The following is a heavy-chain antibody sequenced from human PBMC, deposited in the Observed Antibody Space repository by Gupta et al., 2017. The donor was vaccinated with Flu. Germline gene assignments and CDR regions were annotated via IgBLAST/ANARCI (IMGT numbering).Heavy chain of an antibody. CDR3: ARCNGYNYVRAAWFDP. J-gene: IGHJ5*02. CDR1: GYSFSTYW. D-gene: IGHD5-24*01. V-gene: IGHV5-51*03. CDR2: IYPGDSDT. Sequence: EVQLVQSGAEVKKPGESLKISCQGSGYSFSTYWIGGVRQMPGKGLEWMGIIYPGDSDTRYSPSFQGQVTISADKSISTAYLQWSSLKASDTAMYYCARCNGYNYVRAAWFDPWGQGTLVTVSS.